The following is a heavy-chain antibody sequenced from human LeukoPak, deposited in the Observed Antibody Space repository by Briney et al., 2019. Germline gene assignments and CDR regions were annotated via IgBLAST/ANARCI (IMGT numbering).Heavy chain of an antibody. V-gene: IGHV3-23*01. J-gene: IGHJ4*02. CDR2: ISGSGGSA. CDR1: GFTFSSYA. Sequence: QTGGSLRLSCAASGFTFSSYAMSWVRQAPGKGLEWVSAISGSGGSAYYADSVKGRFTISRDNSKNTLYLQMNSLRAEDTAVYYCARSGVYSRSRFWPDNWGQGTLVTVSS. D-gene: IGHD6-13*01. CDR3: ARSGVYSRSRFWPDN.